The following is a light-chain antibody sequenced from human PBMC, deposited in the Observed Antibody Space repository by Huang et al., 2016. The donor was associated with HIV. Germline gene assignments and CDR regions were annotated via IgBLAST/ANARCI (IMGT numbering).Light chain of an antibody. CDR3: QQYYSSPLT. Sequence: DIVMTQSPDSLAVSLGERATINCKSSQSVLYSSNNNHYLAWYQQNPGQPPKLLIYWASTRESGVPDRFSGSGSETDFTLTISSLQAEDVAVYYCQQYYSSPLTFGGGTKVEIK. J-gene: IGKJ4*01. CDR1: QSVLYSSNNNHY. CDR2: WAS. V-gene: IGKV4-1*01.